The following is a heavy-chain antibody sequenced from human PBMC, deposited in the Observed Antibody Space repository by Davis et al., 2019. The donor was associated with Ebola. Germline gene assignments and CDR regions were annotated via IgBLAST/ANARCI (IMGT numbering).Heavy chain of an antibody. Sequence: AASVKVSCKASGDTFVSYAVSWVRQAPGQGLEWMGGIIPLFRSPKYAQKFQGRVTITADDSTKTVYMELASLTSEDTAVYYCARVQTGYYYDSSESPSWFDPWGQGTLVIVSS. CDR2: IIPLFRSP. V-gene: IGHV1-69*13. J-gene: IGHJ5*02. CDR1: GDTFVSYA. CDR3: ARVQTGYYYDSSESPSWFDP. D-gene: IGHD3-22*01.